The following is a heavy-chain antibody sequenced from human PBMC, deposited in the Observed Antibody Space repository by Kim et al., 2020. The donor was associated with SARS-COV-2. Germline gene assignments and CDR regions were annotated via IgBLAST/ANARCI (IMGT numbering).Heavy chain of an antibody. Sequence: SETLSLTCAVYGGSFSGYYWSWIRQPPGKGLEWIGEINHSGSTNYNPSLKSRVTISVDTSKNQFSLKLSSVTAADTAVYYCARGQGLLWFGELLSPNWFDPWGQGTLVTVSS. CDR1: GGSFSGYY. CDR2: INHSGST. CDR3: ARGQGLLWFGELLSPNWFDP. V-gene: IGHV4-34*01. J-gene: IGHJ5*02. D-gene: IGHD3-10*01.